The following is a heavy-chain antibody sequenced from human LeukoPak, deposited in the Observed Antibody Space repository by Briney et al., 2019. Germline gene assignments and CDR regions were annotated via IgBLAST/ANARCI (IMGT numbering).Heavy chain of an antibody. CDR1: GYTFSNFW. V-gene: IGHV5-51*01. CDR2: IYPGDSDT. CDR3: ARLADTPS. J-gene: IGHJ5*02. Sequence: GASLQISCKGSGYTFSNFWIAWVRRMPGKGLEWMGSIYPGDSDTRYSTSFQDQVTISADKSLATASLLWSSLKASDTAMYFCARLADTPSWGQGTLVTVSS. D-gene: IGHD2-15*01.